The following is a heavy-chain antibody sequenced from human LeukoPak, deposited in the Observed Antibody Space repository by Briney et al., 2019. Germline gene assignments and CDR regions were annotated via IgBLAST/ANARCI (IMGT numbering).Heavy chain of an antibody. CDR1: GFTFSSYG. CDR3: ARAQKGAYWFDP. Sequence: GGSLRLSCAASGFTFSSYGMHSVRQAPGKGLEWVAVIWYDGSNKYYADSVKGRFTISRDNSKNTLYLKMNSVRAEDSAVYYCARAQKGAYWFDPWGQGTLVTVSS. D-gene: IGHD3-16*01. J-gene: IGHJ5*02. V-gene: IGHV3-33*01. CDR2: IWYDGSNK.